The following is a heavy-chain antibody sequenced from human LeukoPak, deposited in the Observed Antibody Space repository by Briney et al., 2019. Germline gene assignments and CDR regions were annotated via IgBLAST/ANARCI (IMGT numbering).Heavy chain of an antibody. V-gene: IGHV3-30*18. CDR2: ISNDGNTK. CDR1: GFTFNNYG. Sequence: GGSLRLSCAASGFTFNNYGMHWVRQAPGKGLEWVADISNDGNTKYYADSVGGRFTISRDNSRNTLNLQMNSPRPGDTAVYYCAKGCLGGGNCFFFQHWGQGTLVTVPS. J-gene: IGHJ1*01. D-gene: IGHD2-15*01. CDR3: AKGCLGGGNCFFFQH.